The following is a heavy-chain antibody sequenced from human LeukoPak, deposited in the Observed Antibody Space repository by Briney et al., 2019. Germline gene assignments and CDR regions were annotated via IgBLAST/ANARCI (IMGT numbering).Heavy chain of an antibody. V-gene: IGHV4-30-2*01. Sequence: SETLSLTCAVSGGSISSGGYSWSWIRQPPGKGLEWIGYIYHSGSTYYNPSLKSRVTISVDRSKNQFSLKLSSVTAADTAVYYCASHVDYGGERDAFDIWGQGTMVTVSS. CDR1: GGSISSGGYS. CDR3: ASHVDYGGERDAFDI. CDR2: IYHSGST. D-gene: IGHD4-23*01. J-gene: IGHJ3*02.